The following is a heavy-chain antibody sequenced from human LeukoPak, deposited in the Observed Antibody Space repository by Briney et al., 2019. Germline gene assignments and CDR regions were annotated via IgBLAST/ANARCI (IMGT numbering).Heavy chain of an antibody. J-gene: IGHJ5*02. CDR2: INAGNGNT. V-gene: IGHV1-3*01. CDR1: GYTFTSYA. D-gene: IGHD3-10*01. Sequence: SVKVSCKASGYTFTSYAMHWVRQAPGQRLEWMGWINAGNGNTKYSQKFQGRVTINRDTSASTAYMELSSLRSEDTAVYYCARDRNVVRGVILSNWFDPWGQGTLVTVSS. CDR3: ARDRNVVRGVILSNWFDP.